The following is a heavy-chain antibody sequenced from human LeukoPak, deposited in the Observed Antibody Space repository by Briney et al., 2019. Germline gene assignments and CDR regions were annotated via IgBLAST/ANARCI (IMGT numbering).Heavy chain of an antibody. CDR1: GGSVNGGNYY. D-gene: IGHD3-10*01. CDR3: ARGRVRFDP. CDR2: IYYSGST. V-gene: IGHV4-61*01. J-gene: IGHJ5*02. Sequence: SSETLSLTCTVSGGSVNGGNYYWSWIRQPPGKGLEWIGYIYYSGSTNYNPSLKSRVTISVDTSKNQFSLKLSSVTAADTAVYYCARGRVRFDPWGQGTLVTVSS.